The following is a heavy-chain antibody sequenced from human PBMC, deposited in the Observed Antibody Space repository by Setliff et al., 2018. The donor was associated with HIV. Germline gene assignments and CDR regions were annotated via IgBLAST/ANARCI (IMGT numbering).Heavy chain of an antibody. J-gene: IGHJ4*02. Sequence: SETLSLTCTVSGGSISSSSYYWGWIRQPPGKGLEWIGSIYYSGSTYYNPSLKSRVTISVDTSKNQFSLKLSSVTAADTAVYYCARVQVGGYNDWYFDYWGQGALVTVSS. CDR1: GGSISSSSYY. CDR3: ARVQVGGYNDWYFDY. V-gene: IGHV4-39*07. CDR2: IYYSGST. D-gene: IGHD5-12*01.